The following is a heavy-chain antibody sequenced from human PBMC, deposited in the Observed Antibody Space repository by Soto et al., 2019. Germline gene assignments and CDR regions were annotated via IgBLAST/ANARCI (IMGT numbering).Heavy chain of an antibody. CDR2: INHSGST. Sequence: SETLSLTCAVYGGSFSGYYWSWIRQPPGKGLEWIGEINHSGSTNYNPSLKSRVTISVDTSKNQFSLKLSSVTAADTAVYYCARGAMVRGTYWFDPWGQGTLVTVSS. CDR3: ARGAMVRGTYWFDP. V-gene: IGHV4-34*01. J-gene: IGHJ5*02. CDR1: GGSFSGYY. D-gene: IGHD3-10*01.